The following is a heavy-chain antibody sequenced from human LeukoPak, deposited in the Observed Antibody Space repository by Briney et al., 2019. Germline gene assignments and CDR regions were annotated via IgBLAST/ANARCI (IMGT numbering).Heavy chain of an antibody. J-gene: IGHJ3*02. D-gene: IGHD1-14*01. CDR3: AKSRALTADPDAFDI. CDR1: GFTVSSNY. Sequence: GGSLRLSCAASGFTVSSNYMSWVRQAPGKGLEWVSVIYSGGSTYYADSVKGRFTISRDNSKNSLYLQMNSLRAEDTAVYYCAKSRALTADPDAFDIWGQGTMVTVSS. CDR2: IYSGGST. V-gene: IGHV3-53*05.